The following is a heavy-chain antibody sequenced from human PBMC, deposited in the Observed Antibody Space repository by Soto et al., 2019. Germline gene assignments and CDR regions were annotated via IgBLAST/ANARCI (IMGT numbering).Heavy chain of an antibody. D-gene: IGHD2-15*01. CDR1: GGSISSGGYY. Sequence: SETLSLTCTVSGGSISSGGYYWSWIRQHPGKGLEWIGYIYYSGSTYYNPSLKSRVTISVDTSKNQFSLKLSSVTAADTAVYYCARVSTVRDVVVVAATPWWFDPWGQGTLVTVSS. V-gene: IGHV4-31*03. J-gene: IGHJ5*02. CDR2: IYYSGST. CDR3: ARVSTVRDVVVVAATPWWFDP.